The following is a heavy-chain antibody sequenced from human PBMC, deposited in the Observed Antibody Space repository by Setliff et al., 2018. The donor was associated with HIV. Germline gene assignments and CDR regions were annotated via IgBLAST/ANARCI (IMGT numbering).Heavy chain of an antibody. V-gene: IGHV3-23*01. CDR1: GFTFTSYA. CDR2: ISGSGGGT. J-gene: IGHJ5*01. Sequence: GESLTLSCAASGFTFTSYAMNWVRQAPGKGLEWVSGISGSGGGTYYADSVKGRFTISRDNSQNALYLQMDSLRAEDTAVYHCAKLREGHVYSQYDSWGHGTLVTVSS. CDR3: AKLREGHVYSQYDS. D-gene: IGHD2-21*01.